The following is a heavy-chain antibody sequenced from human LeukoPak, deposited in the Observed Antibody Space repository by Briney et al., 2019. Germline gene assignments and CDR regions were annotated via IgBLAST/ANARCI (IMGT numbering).Heavy chain of an antibody. V-gene: IGHV3-9*01. CDR3: AKDIASGYDLAAFDI. Sequence: SGGSLRLSCAASGFTFDDYAMHWVRQAPGKGLEWVSGISWNSGSIGYADSVKGRFTISRDNAKNSLYLQMNSLRAEDTALYYCAKDIASGYDLAAFDIWGQGTMVTVSS. D-gene: IGHD5-12*01. CDR2: ISWNSGSI. CDR1: GFTFDDYA. J-gene: IGHJ3*02.